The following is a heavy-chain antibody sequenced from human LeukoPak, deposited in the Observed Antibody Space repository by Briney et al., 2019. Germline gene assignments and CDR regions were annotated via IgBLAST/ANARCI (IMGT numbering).Heavy chain of an antibody. Sequence: GGSLRLSCAASGFTFSSYSMNWVRQAPGKGLEWVSSIDFTSRYIYNADSVKGRFTVSRDNAKNSLSLQMNSLGVEDTAVYFCARCYASGSYGIDYWGQGTLVSVSS. CDR3: ARCYASGSYGIDY. CDR1: GFTFSSYS. V-gene: IGHV3-21*01. CDR2: IDFTSRYI. J-gene: IGHJ4*02. D-gene: IGHD3-10*01.